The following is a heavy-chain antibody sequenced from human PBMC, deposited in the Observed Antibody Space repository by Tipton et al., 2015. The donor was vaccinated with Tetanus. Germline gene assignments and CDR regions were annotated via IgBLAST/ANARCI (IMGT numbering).Heavy chain of an antibody. CDR2: IYSFGST. V-gene: IGHV4-31*03. CDR3: ARDQARGPRGWNYFDY. J-gene: IGHJ4*02. CDR1: GGSISSGGYY. D-gene: IGHD1-26*01. Sequence: TLSLTCTVSGGSISSGGYYWTWIRQRPGKGLEWIGDIYSFGSTYYHPSLKGRVTISMDTSKNQFSLDLNSVTAADTAVYYCARDQARGPRGWNYFDYWGRGALVTVSS.